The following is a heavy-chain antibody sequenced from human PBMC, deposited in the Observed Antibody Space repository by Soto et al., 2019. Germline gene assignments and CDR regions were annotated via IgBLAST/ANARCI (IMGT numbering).Heavy chain of an antibody. CDR3: ISTLGARFDY. J-gene: IGHJ4*02. V-gene: IGHV1-46*03. CDR1: GYTFTSQN. D-gene: IGHD1-26*01. Sequence: GASVKVSCKASGYTFTSQNMHWVRQAPGQGLEWMGVINPSIGTTTYAQKFQGRVTMTSDTSTSSVYMEVSSLRSEDTAVYYCISTLGARFDYWGQGTLVTVS. CDR2: INPSIGTT.